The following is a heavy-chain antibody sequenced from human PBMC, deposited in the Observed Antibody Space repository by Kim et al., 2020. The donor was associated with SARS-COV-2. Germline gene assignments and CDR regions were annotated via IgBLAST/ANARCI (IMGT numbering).Heavy chain of an antibody. CDR2: ISSSSSYI. CDR3: ARGSKYYYDSTSNEAFDI. CDR1: GFTFSSYS. Sequence: GGSLRLSCAASGFTFSSYSMNWVRQAPGKGLEWVPSISSSSSYIYYADSVKGRFTISRDNAKNSLYLQMNSLRAEDTAVYYCARGSKYYYDSTSNEAFDIWGQGTMVTVSS. V-gene: IGHV3-21*01. J-gene: IGHJ3*02. D-gene: IGHD3-22*01.